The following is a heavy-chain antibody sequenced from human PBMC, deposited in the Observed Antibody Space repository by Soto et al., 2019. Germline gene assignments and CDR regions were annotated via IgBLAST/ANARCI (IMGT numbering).Heavy chain of an antibody. CDR2: ISGSGGST. CDR3: AKDLLSSPETIVVPAASDAFDI. D-gene: IGHD2-2*01. V-gene: IGHV3-23*01. Sequence: GGSLRLSCAASGFTFSSYAMSWVRQAPGKGLEWVSAISGSGGSTYYAYSVKGRFTISRDNSKNTLYLQMNILRAEDTAVYSCAKDLLSSPETIVVPAASDAFDIWGQGTMVTVSS. CDR1: GFTFSSYA. J-gene: IGHJ3*02.